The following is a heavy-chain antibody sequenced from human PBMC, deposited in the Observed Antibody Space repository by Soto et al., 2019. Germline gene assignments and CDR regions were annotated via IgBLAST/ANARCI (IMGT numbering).Heavy chain of an antibody. V-gene: IGHV1-2*02. J-gene: IGHJ6*02. D-gene: IGHD4-4*01. CDR3: ASIGNYSPQYSGMDV. CDR1: GYTFTGYF. Sequence: VASVKVSCKASGYTFTGYFIHWLRQAPGHGLEWMGWINPKTGVTKCVEKFQGMVTMTRDTSISTAYMELFSLESDDSAVYFCASIGNYSPQYSGMDVWGQGTTVTVSS. CDR2: INPKTGVT.